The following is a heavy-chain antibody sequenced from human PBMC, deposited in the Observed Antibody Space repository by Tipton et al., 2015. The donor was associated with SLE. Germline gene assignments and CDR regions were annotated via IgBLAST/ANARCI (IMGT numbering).Heavy chain of an antibody. V-gene: IGHV1-18*01. J-gene: IGHJ4*02. Sequence: QSGPEVKKPGASVRVSCKASGYTFTTYGISWVRQAPGQGLEWMGWISTYNGNTNYAQKLQGRVTMTSDTSTSTAYMELRSLKSDDTAMYYCAKEGPEILGWLHWGQGSLVTVSS. D-gene: IGHD3-16*01. CDR1: GYTFTTYG. CDR3: AKEGPEILGWLH. CDR2: ISTYNGNT.